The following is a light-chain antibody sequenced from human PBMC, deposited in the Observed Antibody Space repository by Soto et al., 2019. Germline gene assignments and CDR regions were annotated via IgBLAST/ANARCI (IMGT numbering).Light chain of an antibody. J-gene: IGLJ2*01. CDR2: DVS. Sequence: QSALTQPRSVSRSPGQSVTISCTGTSSDVGGYNYVSWYQHHPGKAPKLMIYDVSKRPSGVPDRFSGSKSGNTASLTISGLQAEDEADYYCCSYAGSYTFVFGGGTKLTVL. CDR3: CSYAGSYTFV. V-gene: IGLV2-11*01. CDR1: SSDVGGYNY.